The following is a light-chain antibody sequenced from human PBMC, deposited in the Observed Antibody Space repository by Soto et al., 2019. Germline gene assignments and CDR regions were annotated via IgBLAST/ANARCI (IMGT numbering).Light chain of an antibody. CDR3: QQSYSTLFT. J-gene: IGKJ3*01. CDR1: QTISSY. V-gene: IGKV1-39*01. CDR2: AAS. Sequence: DIQMTQSPSSLSASVGDRVTITCRASQTISSYLNWYQQKPGKAPKLLIYAASNLQSGVPSRFSGSGSGTAFTLTSSSLQPEDSATYYCQQSYSTLFTFGPGTKVDIK.